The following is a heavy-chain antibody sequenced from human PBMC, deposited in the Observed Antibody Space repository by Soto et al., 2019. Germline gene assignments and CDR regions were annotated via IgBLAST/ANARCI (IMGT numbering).Heavy chain of an antibody. D-gene: IGHD3-22*01. V-gene: IGHV1-58*02. Sequence: QMQLVQSGPEVKKPGTSVKVSCKASGFTFTSSAMQWVRQARGQRLEWIGWIVVGSGNTNYAQKFQERVTITRDMSTSTAYMELSSLRSEDTAVYYCAADLWGDDSIGYYLGYWGQGTLVTVSS. CDR1: GFTFTSSA. J-gene: IGHJ4*02. CDR3: AADLWGDDSIGYYLGY. CDR2: IVVGSGNT.